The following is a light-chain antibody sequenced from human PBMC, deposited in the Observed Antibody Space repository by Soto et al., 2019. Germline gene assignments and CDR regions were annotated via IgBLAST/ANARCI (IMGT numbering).Light chain of an antibody. CDR1: QSITTN. CDR3: QQYNDWPPIT. V-gene: IGKV3D-15*01. CDR2: GAS. Sequence: VLVTQSPATLSVSPGDRATLSCRASQSITTNLAWYQQRPGQAPRLLIFGASTRAPGVPARFSGSGSGTDFTLTISSLQSEDFAVYYCQQYNDWPPITFGQGTRLEIK. J-gene: IGKJ5*01.